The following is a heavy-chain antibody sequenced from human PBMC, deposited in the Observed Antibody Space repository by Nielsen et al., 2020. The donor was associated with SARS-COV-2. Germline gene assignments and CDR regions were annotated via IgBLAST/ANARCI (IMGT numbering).Heavy chain of an antibody. J-gene: IGHJ3*02. Sequence: WVRQAPGQGLEWMGGIIPIFGTVNYAQKFQGRVTITADESTSTAYMELSSLRSEDTAVYYCARSPYDYVWGSYGSYAFDIWGQGTMVTVSS. D-gene: IGHD3-16*01. CDR2: IIPIFGTV. CDR3: ARSPYDYVWGSYGSYAFDI. V-gene: IGHV1-69*01.